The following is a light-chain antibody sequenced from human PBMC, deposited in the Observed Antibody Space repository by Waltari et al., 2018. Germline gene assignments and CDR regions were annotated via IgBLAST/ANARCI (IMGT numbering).Light chain of an antibody. J-gene: IGKJ2*01. CDR1: QSVSSH. CDR2: DAS. CDR3: QQRSNWPT. V-gene: IGKV3-11*01. Sequence: EIVLTQSPATLSLSPGERATLSCRAGQSVSSHLAWYQQKPGQAPRLLVYDASNRATGIPARFSGSGSGTDFTLTISSLEPEDFAVYYCQQRSNWPTFGQGTKLEIK.